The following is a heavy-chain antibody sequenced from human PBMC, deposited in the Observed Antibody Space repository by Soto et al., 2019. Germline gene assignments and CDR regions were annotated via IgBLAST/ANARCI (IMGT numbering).Heavy chain of an antibody. CDR3: AKDRSHDYIWGSYRYPFDY. Sequence: PGGSLRLSCAASGFTFSSYAMSWVRQAPGKGLEWVSAISGSGGSTYYADSVKGRFTISRDNSKNTLYLQMNSLRAEDTAVYYCAKDRSHDYIWGSYRYPFDYWGQGTLVTVSS. J-gene: IGHJ4*02. CDR2: ISGSGGST. V-gene: IGHV3-23*01. D-gene: IGHD3-16*02. CDR1: GFTFSSYA.